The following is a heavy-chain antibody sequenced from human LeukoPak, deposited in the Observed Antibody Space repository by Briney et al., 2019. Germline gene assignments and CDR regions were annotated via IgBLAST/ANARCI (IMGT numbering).Heavy chain of an antibody. V-gene: IGHV4-39*07. D-gene: IGHD3-10*01. Sequence: PLATLSLSRTVSGGSTNSSRYYWGWVRQHPGEGLEWIGSIFYSGTTYYNPSLKSRVAISIDTSKNQFSLNLSSVIAADTAVYYCARGRRGGFGDTLFDYWGQGTLVSVSS. J-gene: IGHJ4*02. CDR3: ARGRRGGFGDTLFDY. CDR2: IFYSGTT. CDR1: GGSTNSSRYY.